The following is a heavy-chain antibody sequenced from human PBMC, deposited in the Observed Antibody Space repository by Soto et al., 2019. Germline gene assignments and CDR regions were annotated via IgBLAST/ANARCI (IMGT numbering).Heavy chain of an antibody. CDR2: IIPILGIA. V-gene: IGHV1-69*02. D-gene: IGHD1-7*01. CDR3: ARAKLELHAFDI. J-gene: IGHJ3*02. CDR1: GGTFSSYT. Sequence: SVKVSCKASGGTFSSYTISWVRQAPGQGLEWMGRIIPILGIANYAQKFQGRVTITADKSTSTAYMELSSLRSEDTAVYYCARAKLELHAFDIWGQGTMVTVSS.